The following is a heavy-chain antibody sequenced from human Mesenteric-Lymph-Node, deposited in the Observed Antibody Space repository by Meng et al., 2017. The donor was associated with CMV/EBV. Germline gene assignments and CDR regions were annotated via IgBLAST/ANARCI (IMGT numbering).Heavy chain of an antibody. D-gene: IGHD4-17*01. CDR3: ARDYGDYYFDY. CDR2: ISESGSAI. J-gene: IGHJ4*02. CDR1: GFIFSDYY. Sequence: GESLKIPRGVSGFIFSDYYMSWSRQAPGKGLEWVSYISESGSAIYYADSVKGRFTISRDNTKNSLYLQMNSLRAEDTAVYYCARDYGDYYFDYWGQGTLVTVSS. V-gene: IGHV3-11*04.